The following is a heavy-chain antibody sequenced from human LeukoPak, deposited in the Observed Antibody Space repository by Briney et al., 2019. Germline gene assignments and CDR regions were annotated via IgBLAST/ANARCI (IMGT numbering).Heavy chain of an antibody. CDR2: IRPYNGDT. D-gene: IGHD3-22*01. V-gene: IGHV1-18*01. CDR3: ARVRGDSSGYYPASD. J-gene: IGHJ4*02. CDR1: GYTFTSYG. Sequence: ASVKVSCKASGYTFTSYGLSWVRQAPGQGLEWMGWIRPYNGDTKYSQKLQDRVTMTTDTSTSTGYMELSSLRSEDTAVYYCARVRGDSSGYYPASDWGQGTLVTVSS.